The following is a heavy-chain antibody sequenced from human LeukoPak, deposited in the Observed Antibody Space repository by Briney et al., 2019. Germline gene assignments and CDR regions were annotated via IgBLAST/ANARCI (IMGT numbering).Heavy chain of an antibody. CDR3: ARDRYYYGSGSSYYFDY. Sequence: SQTLSLTCAISGDSVSSNSAAWNWIRQSPSRGLEWLGRTYYRSKWYNDYAVSVKSRITINPDTSKNQLSLQLNSVTPEDTAVYYCARDRYYYGSGSSYYFDYWGQGTLVTVSS. V-gene: IGHV6-1*01. CDR2: TYYRSKWYN. J-gene: IGHJ4*02. D-gene: IGHD3-10*01. CDR1: GDSVSSNSAA.